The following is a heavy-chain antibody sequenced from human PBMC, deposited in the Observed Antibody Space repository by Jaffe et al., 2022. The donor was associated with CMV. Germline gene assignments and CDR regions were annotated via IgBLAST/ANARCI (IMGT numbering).Heavy chain of an antibody. CDR3: VGSNYYYYYMDV. V-gene: IGHV4-39*01. Sequence: QLQLQESGPGLVKPSETLSLTCTVSGGSISSSSYYWGWIRQPPGKGLEWIGSIYYSGSTYYNPSLKSRVTISVDTSKNQFSLKLSSVTAADTAVYYCVGSNYYYYYMDVWGKGTTVTVSS. CDR1: GGSISSSSYY. CDR2: IYYSGST. D-gene: IGHD3-10*01. J-gene: IGHJ6*03.